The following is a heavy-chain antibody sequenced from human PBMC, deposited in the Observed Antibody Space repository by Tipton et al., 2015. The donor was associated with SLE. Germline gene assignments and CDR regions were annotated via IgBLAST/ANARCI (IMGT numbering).Heavy chain of an antibody. CDR2: MNPNSGYT. CDR3: ARACGGHCIGGY. CDR1: GYTFTNYD. J-gene: IGHJ4*02. Sequence: QLVQSGAEVKQPGASVKVSCKASGYTFTNYDINWVRQATGQGLEWMGWMNPNSGYTVFAQNFQGRVSMTRDTTIGTAYMELSSLRSEDTAVYYCARACGGHCIGGYWGQGTLVTVSS. D-gene: IGHD2-21*01. V-gene: IGHV1-8*02.